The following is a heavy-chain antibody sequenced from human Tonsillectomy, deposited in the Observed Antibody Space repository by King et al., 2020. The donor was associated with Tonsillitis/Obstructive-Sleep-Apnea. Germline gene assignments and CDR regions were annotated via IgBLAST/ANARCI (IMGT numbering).Heavy chain of an antibody. CDR2: ISDDGNNK. Sequence: GQLVESGGGVVQPGRSLGLSCAASGFTFSSFGMHWVRQAPGQGLEGGAVISDDGNNKDYADSGKGRLTISRDNSKNTLYLQMNSLRAEDTAIYYCAKEQAAWDAFDIWGQGTMVTVSS. CDR1: GFTFSSFG. D-gene: IGHD6-25*01. V-gene: IGHV3-30*18. CDR3: AKEQAAWDAFDI. J-gene: IGHJ3*02.